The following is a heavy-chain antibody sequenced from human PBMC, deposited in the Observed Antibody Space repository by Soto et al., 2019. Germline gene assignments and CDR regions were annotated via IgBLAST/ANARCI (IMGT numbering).Heavy chain of an antibody. CDR3: ARGARNYYYFDC. D-gene: IGHD1-7*01. CDR2: INSDGSST. Sequence: PGGSLRLSCAASGFTFDTSAMSWVRQAPGKGLEWVSRINSDGSSTSYADSVKGRFTISRDNAKNTVYLQMNSLRVEDTAVYYCARGARNYYYFDCWGQGTLVTVSS. J-gene: IGHJ4*02. V-gene: IGHV3-74*01. CDR1: GFTFDTSA.